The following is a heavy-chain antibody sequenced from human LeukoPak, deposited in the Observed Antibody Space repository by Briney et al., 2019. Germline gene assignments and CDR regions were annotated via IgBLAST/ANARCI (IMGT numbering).Heavy chain of an antibody. CDR1: GGSISSYY. Sequence: SETLSLTCTVSGGSISSYYWSWIRQPPGKGLEWIGYISYSGNTNYNSSLKSRVTISVDVSKNQFSLRLSSVTAADTAEYHCARLILSGSYLYYFDYWGQGTLVTVSS. V-gene: IGHV4-59*08. J-gene: IGHJ4*02. CDR2: ISYSGNT. D-gene: IGHD1-26*01. CDR3: ARLILSGSYLYYFDY.